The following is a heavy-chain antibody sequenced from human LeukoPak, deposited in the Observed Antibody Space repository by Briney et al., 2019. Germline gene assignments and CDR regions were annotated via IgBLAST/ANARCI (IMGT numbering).Heavy chain of an antibody. D-gene: IGHD3-10*01. CDR1: GFTFSSYA. V-gene: IGHV3-23*01. CDR2: ISGSGGST. Sequence: PGGSPRLSCAASGFTFSSYAMSWVRQAPGKGLEWVSAISGSGGSTYYADSVKGRFTISRDNSKNTLYLQMNSLRAEDTAVYYCAKNQKVEWFGELFFDYWGQGTLVTVSS. CDR3: AKNQKVEWFGELFFDY. J-gene: IGHJ4*02.